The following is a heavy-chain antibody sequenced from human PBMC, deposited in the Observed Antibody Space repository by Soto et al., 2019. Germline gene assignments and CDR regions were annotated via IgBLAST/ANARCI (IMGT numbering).Heavy chain of an antibody. CDR2: ISSTSGYI. CDR3: PRGRGGGRQDHDAFDT. V-gene: IGHV3-21*01. Sequence: LRVSFAASGHSFSSYSMNWVRQAPGKGLEWVSSISSTSGYIYYADPVKGRFPVSRDNAKNSMYLQMNSLRVEATACFFCPRGRGGGRQDHDAFDTGGQGKMVTVSS. J-gene: IGHJ3*02. D-gene: IGHD2-15*01. CDR1: GHSFSSYS.